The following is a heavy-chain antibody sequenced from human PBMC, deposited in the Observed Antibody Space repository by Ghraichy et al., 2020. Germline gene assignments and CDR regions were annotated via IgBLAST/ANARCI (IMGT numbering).Heavy chain of an antibody. CDR2: IVVGSGNT. J-gene: IGHJ5*02. CDR3: AADIVPTDVYNWVDP. Sequence: SVKVSCKASGFTFSRSAIQWVRQAPGQRLEWIGWIVVGSGNTNYAQKFQERVTITRDLSTSTVYMELSSLRSEDTAVYYCAADIVPTDVYNWVDPWGQGTRVTVSS. D-gene: IGHD2-2*01. V-gene: IGHV1-58*02. CDR1: GFTFSRSA.